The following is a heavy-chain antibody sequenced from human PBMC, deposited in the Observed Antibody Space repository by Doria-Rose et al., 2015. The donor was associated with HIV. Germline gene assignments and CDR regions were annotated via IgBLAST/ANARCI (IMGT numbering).Heavy chain of an antibody. CDR2: ISSSSSTI. CDR3: ARDGEQWLVTYYFDY. Sequence: VQLVESGGGLVQPGGSLRLSCAASGFTFSSYSMNWVRQAPGKGLEWVSYISSSSSTIYYADSVKGRFTISRDNAKNSLYLQMNSLRDEDTAVYYCARDGEQWLVTYYFDYWGQGTLVTVSS. D-gene: IGHD6-19*01. J-gene: IGHJ4*02. V-gene: IGHV3-48*02. CDR1: GFTFSSYS.